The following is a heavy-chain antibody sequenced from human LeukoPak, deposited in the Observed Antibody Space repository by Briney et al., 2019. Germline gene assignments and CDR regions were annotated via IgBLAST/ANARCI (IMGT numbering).Heavy chain of an antibody. CDR3: AKGLSTVTTRPDDTFDI. CDR2: ISGSGGTT. CDR1: GFAFSSYA. J-gene: IGHJ3*02. D-gene: IGHD4-17*01. V-gene: IGHV3-23*01. Sequence: SGGSLRLSCAASGFAFSSYAMSWVRQAPGKGLEWLSAISGSGGTTHYADSVKGRFTISRDNSKNTLYLQIHFLRAEDTAVYYCAKGLSTVTTRPDDTFDIWGQGTMVIVSS.